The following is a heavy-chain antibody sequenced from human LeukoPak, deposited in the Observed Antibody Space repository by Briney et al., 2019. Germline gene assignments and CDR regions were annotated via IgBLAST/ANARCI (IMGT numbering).Heavy chain of an antibody. V-gene: IGHV3-53*01. CDR1: GFTVSSNY. CDR2: IYDSGTT. CDR3: AGRRSSGWYAY. J-gene: IGHJ4*02. D-gene: IGHD6-19*01. Sequence: PGGSLRLSCATSGFTVSSNYMSWVRQAPGKGLEWVSVIYDSGTTYYADSVKGRFLIFRDTSKSTVDLQMSSVRVEDTAVYYCAGRRSSGWYAYWGQGTLVTVSS.